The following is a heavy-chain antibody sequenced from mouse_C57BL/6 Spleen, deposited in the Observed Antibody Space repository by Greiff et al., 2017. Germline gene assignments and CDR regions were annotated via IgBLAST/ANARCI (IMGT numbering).Heavy chain of an antibody. D-gene: IGHD1-1*01. CDR1: GYTFTSYW. V-gene: IGHV1-55*01. CDR2: IYPGSGST. CDR3: ARKKSSYGYYAMDY. J-gene: IGHJ4*01. Sequence: QVQLKQPGAELVKPGASVKMSCKASGYTFTSYWITWVKQRPGQGLEWIGDIYPGSGSTNYNEKFKSKATLTVDTSSSTAYMQLSSLTSEDSAVYYCARKKSSYGYYAMDYWGQGTSVTVSS.